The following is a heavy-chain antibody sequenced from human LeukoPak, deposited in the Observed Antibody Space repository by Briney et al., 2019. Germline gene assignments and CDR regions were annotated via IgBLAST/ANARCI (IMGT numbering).Heavy chain of an antibody. CDR2: ITSDGSGT. CDR3: ARGGPTVPTVPSL. Sequence: GGSLRLSCAASGFTFSSYWMHWVRQAPGKGLVWVSRITSDGSGTTYVAAVKGRFTISRDNANNTLYLQMDSLRAEDTAVYYCARGGPTVPTVPSLWGQGTLVTVSS. CDR1: GFTFSSYW. D-gene: IGHD4/OR15-4a*01. V-gene: IGHV3-74*01. J-gene: IGHJ4*02.